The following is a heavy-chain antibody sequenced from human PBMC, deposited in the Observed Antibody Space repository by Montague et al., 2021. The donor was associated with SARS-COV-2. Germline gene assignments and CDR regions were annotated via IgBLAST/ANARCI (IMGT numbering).Heavy chain of an antibody. Sequence: SETLSLTCTVSGGSISSYYWRWIRQPPGKGLEWIGYIYYSRSTNYNPSLKSRVTISVDTSKSQFSLKVRSVTAADTAVYYCARRRERWSDAFDIWGQGTMVTVSS. V-gene: IGHV4-59*08. J-gene: IGHJ3*02. CDR2: IYYSRST. D-gene: IGHD2-15*01. CDR3: ARRRERWSDAFDI. CDR1: GGSISSYY.